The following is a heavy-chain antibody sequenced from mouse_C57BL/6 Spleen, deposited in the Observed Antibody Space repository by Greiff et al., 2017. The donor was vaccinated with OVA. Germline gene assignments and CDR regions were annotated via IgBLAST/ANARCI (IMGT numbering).Heavy chain of an antibody. CDR2: IHPSDSDT. V-gene: IGHV1-74*01. CDR3: AIGGGSSYYFDY. J-gene: IGHJ2*01. CDR1: GYTFTTYW. Sequence: VQLQQPGAELVKPGASVKVSCKASGYTFTTYWMHWVKQRPGHGLAWIGRIHPSDSDTNYNQKFQGKATLMFDKSSSTAYMQLSSLTSEDSAVYYCAIGGGSSYYFDYWGQGTTRTVSS. D-gene: IGHD1-1*01.